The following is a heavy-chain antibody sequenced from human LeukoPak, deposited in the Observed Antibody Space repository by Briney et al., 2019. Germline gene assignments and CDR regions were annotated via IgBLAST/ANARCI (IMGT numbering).Heavy chain of an antibody. Sequence: GGSLRLSCAASAFTFRSYWMSWVRPAPGKGLEWVANIKQDGSEKYYVDSVKGRFTISRDNAKKSLYLQMNSLRAEDTAVYYCARDGSPFDSWGQGTLVTVSS. CDR1: AFTFRSYW. D-gene: IGHD1-26*01. CDR3: ARDGSPFDS. V-gene: IGHV3-7*01. J-gene: IGHJ4*02. CDR2: IKQDGSEK.